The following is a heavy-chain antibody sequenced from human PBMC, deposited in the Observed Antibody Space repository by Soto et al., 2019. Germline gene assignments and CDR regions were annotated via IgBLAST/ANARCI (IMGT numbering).Heavy chain of an antibody. CDR2: ISGSGGST. Sequence: PGGSLILSCAASGFTFSSYAMSWVRQAPGKGLEWVSAISGSGGSTYYADSVKGRFTISRDNSKNTLYLQMNSLRAEDTAVYYCTRYLFHYPVDYGMDVWGQGTTVTV. CDR1: GFTFSSYA. V-gene: IGHV3-23*01. J-gene: IGHJ6*02. CDR3: TRYLFHYPVDYGMDV. D-gene: IGHD5-12*01.